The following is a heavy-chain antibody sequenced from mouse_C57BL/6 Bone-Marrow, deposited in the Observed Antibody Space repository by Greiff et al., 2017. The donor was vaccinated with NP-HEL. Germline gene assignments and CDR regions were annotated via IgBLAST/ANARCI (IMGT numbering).Heavy chain of an antibody. D-gene: IGHD3-1*01. J-gene: IGHJ2*01. Sequence: EVKLMESGGDLVKPGGSLKLSCAASGFTFSSYGMSWVRQTPDKRLEWVATISSGGSYTYYPDSVKGRFTISRDNAKNTLYLQMSSLKSEDTAMYYCAISLGYFDYWGQGTTLTVSS. CDR2: ISSGGSYT. CDR1: GFTFSSYG. CDR3: AISLGYFDY. V-gene: IGHV5-6*01.